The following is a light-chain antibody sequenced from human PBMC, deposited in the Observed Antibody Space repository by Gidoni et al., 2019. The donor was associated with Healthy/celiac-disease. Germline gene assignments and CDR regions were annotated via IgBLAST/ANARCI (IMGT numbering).Light chain of an antibody. J-gene: IGKJ5*01. CDR3: QQRSNWPIT. Sequence: EIVLTQSPATLSLSPGERATLSCRASQSVSSDLAWYQQKPGQAPRLLIYDASNRATGIPARFSGSGSGTDFTLTISSREPEDFAVYYCQQRSNWPITFGQGTRLEIK. CDR2: DAS. V-gene: IGKV3-11*01. CDR1: QSVSSD.